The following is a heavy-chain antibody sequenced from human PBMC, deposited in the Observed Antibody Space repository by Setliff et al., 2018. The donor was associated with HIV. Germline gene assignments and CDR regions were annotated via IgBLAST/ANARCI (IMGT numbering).Heavy chain of an antibody. CDR1: GYSISSGYY. CDR2: IYHSGST. V-gene: IGHV4-38-2*02. Sequence: SETLSLTCTVSGYSISSGYYWGWIRQPPGKGLEWIGSIYHSGSTYYNPSLKSRVTISVDTSKNQFSLKLSSVTAADTAVYYCAGAQQQLAPLEVWFDPWGQGTLVTVSS. J-gene: IGHJ5*02. D-gene: IGHD6-13*01. CDR3: AGAQQQLAPLEVWFDP.